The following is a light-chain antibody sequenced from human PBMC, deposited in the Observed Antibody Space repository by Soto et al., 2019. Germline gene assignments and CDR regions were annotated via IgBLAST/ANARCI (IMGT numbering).Light chain of an antibody. V-gene: IGKV1-39*01. J-gene: IGKJ1*01. CDR3: QQSYSSPRT. Sequence: DIQMTQSPSSLSASVGDRVTITCRASQGIAIYLNWYQQGPGKAPKLLIYGASNLQSGVPSRFSGSGSGTDFTLNISDLQPADSATYYCQQSYSSPRTVGHGTKVDIK. CDR1: QGIAIY. CDR2: GAS.